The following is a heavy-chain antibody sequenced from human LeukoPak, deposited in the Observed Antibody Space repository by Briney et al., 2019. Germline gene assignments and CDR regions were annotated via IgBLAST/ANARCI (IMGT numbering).Heavy chain of an antibody. CDR1: GFTFSSYA. CDR3: ARGGNGYSSGWYVRDFDY. Sequence: PGGSLRLSCAASGFTFSSYAMHWVRQAPGKGLEWVAVISYDGSNKYYADSVKGRFTISRDNSKNTLYLQMNSLRAEDTAVYYCARGGNGYSSGWYVRDFDYLGQGTLVTVSS. CDR2: ISYDGSNK. D-gene: IGHD6-19*01. V-gene: IGHV3-30*04. J-gene: IGHJ4*02.